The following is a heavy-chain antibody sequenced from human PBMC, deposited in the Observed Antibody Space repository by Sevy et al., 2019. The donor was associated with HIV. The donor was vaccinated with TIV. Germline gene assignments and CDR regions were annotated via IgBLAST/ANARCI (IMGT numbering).Heavy chain of an antibody. CDR3: AREASYAYAPGYYYGMDV. D-gene: IGHD2-2*01. V-gene: IGHV1-46*01. CDR2: INPSGGST. Sequence: ASVKVSCKASGYTFTSYYMHWVRQAPGQGLEWMGIINPSGGSTSYVQKFQGRVTMTRDTSTSTVYMELSSLRSEDTAVYYCAREASYAYAPGYYYGMDVWGQGTTVTVSS. CDR1: GYTFTSYY. J-gene: IGHJ6*02.